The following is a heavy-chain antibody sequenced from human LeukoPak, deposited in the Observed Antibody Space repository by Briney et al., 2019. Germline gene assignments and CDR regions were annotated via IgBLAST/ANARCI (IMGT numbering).Heavy chain of an antibody. CDR3: ARDQIGYGLDY. Sequence: SETLSLTCIVSSGSINNHYWSWIRQPPGKGLEWIGHIYNSWNTNYNPSLQSRVTISMDASRKQFSLNLTSVTAADTAVYYCARDQIGYGLDYWGQGTLVTVSS. V-gene: IGHV4-59*11. J-gene: IGHJ4*02. D-gene: IGHD5-18*01. CDR2: IYNSWNT. CDR1: SGSINNHY.